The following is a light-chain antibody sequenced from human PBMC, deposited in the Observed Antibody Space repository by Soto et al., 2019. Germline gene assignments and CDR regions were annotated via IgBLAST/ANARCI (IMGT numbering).Light chain of an antibody. Sequence: DIQMTQSPSTLSASVGDRVTITCRASQSINRWLAWYQQKPGKAPNLLISDASSLESGVPSRFSGSGSGTEFTLTISSLQPDDFAPYHCQTYITSPWTFGKRKKVEL. V-gene: IGKV1-5*01. CDR1: QSINRW. J-gene: IGKJ1*01. CDR2: DAS. CDR3: QTYITSPWT.